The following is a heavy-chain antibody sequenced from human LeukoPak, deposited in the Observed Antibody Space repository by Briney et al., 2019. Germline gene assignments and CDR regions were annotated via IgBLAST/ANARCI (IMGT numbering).Heavy chain of an antibody. J-gene: IGHJ4*02. CDR1: GGSISGYY. Sequence: SETLSLTCTVSGGSISGYYWSWIRQPPGKGLEWIGYIYYSGSTNYNPSLKSRVTISVDTSKNQFSLKLSSVTAADTAVYYCARDGTDSSGYLTPSFDYWGQGTLVTVSS. CDR3: ARDGTDSSGYLTPSFDY. D-gene: IGHD3-22*01. CDR2: IYYSGST. V-gene: IGHV4-59*01.